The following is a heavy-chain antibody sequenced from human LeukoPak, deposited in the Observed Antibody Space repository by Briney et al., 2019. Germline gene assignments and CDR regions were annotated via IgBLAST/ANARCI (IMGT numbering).Heavy chain of an antibody. D-gene: IGHD5-24*01. Sequence: GGSLRLSCAASGFTVSSNYMSSVRQAPGKWLEWVSVIYSGGSTYYADSVKGRFTISRDNSKTTLYLQMNSLRAEDTAVYYCARARSRDGYNFGGGQGTLVTVSS. CDR3: ARARSRDGYNFG. V-gene: IGHV3-53*01. J-gene: IGHJ4*02. CDR2: IYSGGST. CDR1: GFTVSSNY.